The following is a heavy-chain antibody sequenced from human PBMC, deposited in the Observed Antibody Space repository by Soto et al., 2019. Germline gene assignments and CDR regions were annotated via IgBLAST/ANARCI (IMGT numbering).Heavy chain of an antibody. J-gene: IGHJ4*02. CDR2: INAGNGNT. D-gene: IGHD1-7*01. V-gene: IGHV1-3*01. CDR1: GYTFTSYA. Sequence: GASVKVSCKASGYTFTSYAMHWVRQAPGQRLEWMGWINAGNGNTKYSQKFQGRVTITRDTSASTAYMELSSLRSEDTAVYYCARAQLNWNYVLYYFDYWGQGTLVTVSS. CDR3: ARAQLNWNYVLYYFDY.